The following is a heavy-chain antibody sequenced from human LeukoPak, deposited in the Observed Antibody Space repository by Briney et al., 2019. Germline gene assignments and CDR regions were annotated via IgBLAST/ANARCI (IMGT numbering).Heavy chain of an antibody. Sequence: ASVKVSCKASGYTFTGYYMHWVRQAPGQGLEWMGWINPNSGGTNYAQKFQGWVTMTRDTSISTAYMELSRLRSDDTAVYYCARAGQPLYGDYSYYFDYWGQGTLVTVSS. D-gene: IGHD4-17*01. J-gene: IGHJ4*02. CDR2: INPNSGGT. CDR1: GYTFTGYY. V-gene: IGHV1-2*04. CDR3: ARAGQPLYGDYSYYFDY.